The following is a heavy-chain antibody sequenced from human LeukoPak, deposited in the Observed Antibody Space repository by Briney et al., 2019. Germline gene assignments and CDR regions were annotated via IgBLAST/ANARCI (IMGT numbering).Heavy chain of an antibody. Sequence: GGSLRLSCAASGFTFSSYWMSWVRQAPGKGLEWVANIKQDGSEKYYVDSVKGRFTISRDNAKNSLYLQMNSLRAEDTAVYYCARNTIFGVVDFYYYYYYMDVWGKGTTVTVSS. CDR3: ARNTIFGVVDFYYYYYYMDV. V-gene: IGHV3-7*01. D-gene: IGHD3-3*01. CDR2: IKQDGSEK. J-gene: IGHJ6*03. CDR1: GFTFSSYW.